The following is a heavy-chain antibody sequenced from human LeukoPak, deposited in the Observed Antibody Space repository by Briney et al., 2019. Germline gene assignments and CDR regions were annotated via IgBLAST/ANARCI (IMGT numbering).Heavy chain of an antibody. J-gene: IGHJ5*02. Sequence: SETLSLTCTVSGGSISGYYWSWIRQPPGKGLEWIGEINHSGSTNYNPSLKSRVTISVDTSKNQFSLKLSSVTAADTAVYYCARRLPYYGSGRVSYNWFDPWGQGTLVTVSS. CDR2: INHSGST. CDR1: GGSISGYY. D-gene: IGHD3-10*01. CDR3: ARRLPYYGSGRVSYNWFDP. V-gene: IGHV4-34*01.